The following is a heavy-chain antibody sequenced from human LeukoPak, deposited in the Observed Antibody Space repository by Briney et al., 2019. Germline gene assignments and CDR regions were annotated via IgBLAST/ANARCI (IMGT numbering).Heavy chain of an antibody. J-gene: IGHJ4*02. V-gene: IGHV3-23*01. CDR3: ARDSTPDY. Sequence: HTGGSLRLSCAASGFIFSNYAMSWVRQAPGKGLEWVSTLSAGAITYYTDSVKGRFTISRDNSKNTLYLQMNSLRAEDTALYYCARDSTPDYWGQGTLVTVS. CDR2: LSAGAIT. CDR1: GFIFSNYA. D-gene: IGHD4-11*01.